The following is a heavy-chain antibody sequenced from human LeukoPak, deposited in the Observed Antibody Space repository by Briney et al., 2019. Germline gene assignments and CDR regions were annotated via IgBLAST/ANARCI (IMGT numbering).Heavy chain of an antibody. CDR1: GGSISSGGYY. CDR3: ARDSAGGFGDY. V-gene: IGHV4-31*03. Sequence: SETLSLTCTVSGGSISSGGYYWSWIRQHPGKGLEWIGNIYYSGSTYYNPSLKSRVTISVDTSKNQFSLKLSSVTAADTAVYYCARDSAGGFGDYWGQGTLVTVSS. CDR2: IYYSGST. D-gene: IGHD3-16*01. J-gene: IGHJ4*02.